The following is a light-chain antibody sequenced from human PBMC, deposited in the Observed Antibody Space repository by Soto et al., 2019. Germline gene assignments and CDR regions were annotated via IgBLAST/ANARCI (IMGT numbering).Light chain of an antibody. CDR2: GNT. CDR3: QSYDSSLSGRV. V-gene: IGLV1-40*01. J-gene: IGLJ3*02. Sequence: QSVLTQPPSASGTPGQRVTISCSGSSSNIGSNYVYWYQRLPGTAPKLLIYGNTNRPSGVPDRFSGSHSGTSASLAITGLQAEDEADYFCQSYDSSLSGRVFGGGTQLTVL. CDR1: SSNIGSNY.